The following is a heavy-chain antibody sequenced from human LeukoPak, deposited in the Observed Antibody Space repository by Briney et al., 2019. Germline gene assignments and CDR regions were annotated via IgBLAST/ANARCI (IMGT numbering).Heavy chain of an antibody. Sequence: PGGSLRLSCAASGFTFSSDAMSWVRQAPGKGLEWVSTINYSGGSTYYADSLKGRFTISRDNSKNTLYLQMNSLRVGDTAVYYCANRPGWRAFDSWGQGTLVTVSS. CDR2: INYSGGST. CDR1: GFTFSSDA. CDR3: ANRPGWRAFDS. J-gene: IGHJ4*02. V-gene: IGHV3-23*01.